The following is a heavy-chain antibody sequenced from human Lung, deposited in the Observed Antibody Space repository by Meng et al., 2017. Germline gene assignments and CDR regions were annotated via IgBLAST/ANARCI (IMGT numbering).Heavy chain of an antibody. CDR3: ARDEDISAAGKLFGDY. J-gene: IGHJ4*02. D-gene: IGHD6-13*01. CDR2: IDPKSGDT. Sequence: QVALVLSGAGVKKPGAFVKVSCKPSGYNFPDYWLHWVRRAPGQGLEWMGRIDPKSGDTHYAQRFQGRVTMTGDTSISTAYMELSGLRSDDTAMHYCARDEDISAAGKLFGDYWGQGTLVTVSS. CDR1: GYNFPDYW. V-gene: IGHV1-2*06.